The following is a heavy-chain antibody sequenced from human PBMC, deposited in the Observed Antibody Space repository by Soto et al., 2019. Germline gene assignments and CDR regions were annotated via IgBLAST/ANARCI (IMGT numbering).Heavy chain of an antibody. CDR3: ARADCSSTSCYDWFDP. CDR1: GYTFTSYD. V-gene: IGHV1-8*01. CDR2: MNPNSGNT. Sequence: ASVKVSCKASGYTFTSYDINWVRQATGQGLEWMGWMNPNSGNTGYAQKFRGRVTMTRNTSISTAYMELSSLRSEDTAVYYCARADCSSTSCYDWFDPWGQGTLVTVSS. D-gene: IGHD2-2*01. J-gene: IGHJ5*02.